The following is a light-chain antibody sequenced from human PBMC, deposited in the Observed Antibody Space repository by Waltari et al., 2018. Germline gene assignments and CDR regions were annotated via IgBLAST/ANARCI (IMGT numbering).Light chain of an antibody. CDR1: QTISDY. Sequence: DIQMTQSPPSLSASVGDRVTITCRASQTISDYLNWYQQKPGEAPRLLIYAASSLHSGGPSRFSGSESGTDFTLTIRSLQPEGSATDYCQQSYSTWTFGQGTKVEIK. CDR3: QQSYSTWT. J-gene: IGKJ1*01. V-gene: IGKV1-39*01. CDR2: AAS.